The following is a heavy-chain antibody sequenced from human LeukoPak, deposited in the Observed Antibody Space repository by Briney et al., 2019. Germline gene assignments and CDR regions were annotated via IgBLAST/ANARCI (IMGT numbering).Heavy chain of an antibody. J-gene: IGHJ4*02. V-gene: IGHV3-23*01. D-gene: IGHD6-19*01. Sequence: PGGSLILSCAASGFTFSSYAMSWVRQAPGKGLEWVSAISGSGGSTYYADSVKGRFTIPRDNSKNTLYLQMNSLRAEDTAVYYCAKEQWLVEGAGYWGQGTLVTVSS. CDR1: GFTFSSYA. CDR2: ISGSGGST. CDR3: AKEQWLVEGAGY.